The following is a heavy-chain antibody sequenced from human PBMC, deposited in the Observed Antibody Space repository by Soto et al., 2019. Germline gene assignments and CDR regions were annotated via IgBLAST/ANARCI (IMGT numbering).Heavy chain of an antibody. CDR1: GFTFSSCW. CDR3: AGGIPHYDFLSGYYVYHSYAMHX. V-gene: IGHV3-7*04. J-gene: IGHJ6*04. D-gene: IGHD3-3*01. Sequence: GSLRLASAASGFTFSSCWMSWVRQAPGKGLEGVSNINQDGSEKYYVYSVKVRFTISRDNAKNSLYLQMNSRRAEDTDVCYCAGGIPHYDFLSGYYVYHSYAMHXWGYVTSFTVSX. CDR2: INQDGSEK.